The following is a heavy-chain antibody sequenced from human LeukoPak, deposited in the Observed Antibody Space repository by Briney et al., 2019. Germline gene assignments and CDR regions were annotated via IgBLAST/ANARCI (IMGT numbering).Heavy chain of an antibody. CDR2: IYHTGRT. CDR1: GGSISVAAYS. D-gene: IGHD4-23*01. Sequence: SQTLSLTCAVSGGSISVAAYSWSSTRQPPGNGLEWIGYIYHTGRTSYNPSLKSRVTISVDRSKNQFSLKLNSVTAADTAVYYCARGYGDNSDAFDIWGQGTMVTVSS. J-gene: IGHJ3*02. V-gene: IGHV4-30-2*01. CDR3: ARGYGDNSDAFDI.